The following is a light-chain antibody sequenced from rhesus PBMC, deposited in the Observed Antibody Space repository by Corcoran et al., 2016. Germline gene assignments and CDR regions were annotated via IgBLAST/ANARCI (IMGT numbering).Light chain of an antibody. Sequence: DIQMTQSPSSLSASVGDRVTITCRASENVNNYLNWYPQKPGKAPKLLIYKASTLQMGVPSRFSGSGSGTDYTFTISSLQPEDVATYYCQHGYGTPYSFGQGTKVEIK. V-gene: IGKV1-74*01. J-gene: IGKJ2*01. CDR3: QHGYGTPYS. CDR2: KAS. CDR1: ENVNNY.